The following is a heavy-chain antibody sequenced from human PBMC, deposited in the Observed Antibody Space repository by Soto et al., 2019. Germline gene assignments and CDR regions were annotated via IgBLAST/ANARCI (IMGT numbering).Heavy chain of an antibody. CDR1: GYSLTDNG. V-gene: IGHV1-8*01. CDR2: IRPDSGKT. Sequence: QAYLEQSGAEVKKPGASVKVSCKASGYSLTDNGITCVRQASGQGLEYVGWIRPDSGKTDYAQKFQGRVTMTRDTSINTVYMELSSLRSDDTAVYYCARVYGYYYYYMDVWGKGTTVTVSS. D-gene: IGHD2-8*01. J-gene: IGHJ6*03. CDR3: ARVYGYYYYYMDV.